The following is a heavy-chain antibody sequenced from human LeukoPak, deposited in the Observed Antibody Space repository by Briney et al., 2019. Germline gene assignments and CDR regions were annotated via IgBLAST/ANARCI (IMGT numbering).Heavy chain of an antibody. D-gene: IGHD2-15*01. V-gene: IGHV4-39*01. J-gene: IGHJ6*02. Sequence: PSETLSLTGTISGDSIGSSHYYWVWIRQRPGKGLEWVGSIYFDGSTYYNPALKSRVTIFSDTSKVQFSLKLSSVTATDTAVYYCARRSHCTGSSCPSVWGQGTTVTVSS. CDR3: ARRSHCTGSSCPSV. CDR2: IYFDGST. CDR1: GDSIGSSHYY.